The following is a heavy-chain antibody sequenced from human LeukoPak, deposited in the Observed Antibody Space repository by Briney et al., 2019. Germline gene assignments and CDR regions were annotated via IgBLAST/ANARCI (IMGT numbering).Heavy chain of an antibody. CDR2: ISPNNGNT. D-gene: IGHD1-1*01. V-gene: IGHV1-18*01. Sequence: GASVKVSCKAFGYTFGTSSITWVRQAPGQRLEWMGWISPNNGNTHYAQGVQGRVTMTTDTSRSTAYMELRSLRSDDTAVYYCTRVRNSNNWWGPFDIWGQGTMVTVFS. CDR3: TRVRNSNNWWGPFDI. J-gene: IGHJ3*02. CDR1: GYTFGTSS.